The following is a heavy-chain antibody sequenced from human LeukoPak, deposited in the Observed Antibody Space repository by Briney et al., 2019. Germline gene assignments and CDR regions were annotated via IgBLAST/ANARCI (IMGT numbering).Heavy chain of an antibody. CDR1: GFTFSSYW. CDR3: ARASSTSCYY. D-gene: IGHD2-2*01. V-gene: IGHV3-74*01. J-gene: IGHJ4*02. CDR2: INSDGSSI. Sequence: PGGSLRLSCAASGFTFSSYWMHWVRRAPGKGLVWVSRINSDGSSINYADSVKGRFTISRDNAENTLYLQMNSLRVEDTAVYYCARASSTSCYYWGQETLVTVSS.